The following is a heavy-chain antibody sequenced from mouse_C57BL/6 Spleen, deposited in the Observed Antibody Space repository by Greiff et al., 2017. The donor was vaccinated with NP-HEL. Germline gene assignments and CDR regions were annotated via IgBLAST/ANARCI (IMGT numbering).Heavy chain of an antibody. CDR1: GYTFTSYW. D-gene: IGHD1-1*01. J-gene: IGHJ2*01. CDR3: ARSGYGRSYGGY. V-gene: IGHV1-55*01. CDR2: IYPGSGST. Sequence: QVQLQQPGAELVKPGASVKMSCKASGYTFTSYWITWVKQRPGQGLEWIGDIYPGSGSTNYNEKFKSKATLTVDTSSSTAYMQLSSLTSEDSAVYDCARSGYGRSYGGYWGQGTTLTVSS.